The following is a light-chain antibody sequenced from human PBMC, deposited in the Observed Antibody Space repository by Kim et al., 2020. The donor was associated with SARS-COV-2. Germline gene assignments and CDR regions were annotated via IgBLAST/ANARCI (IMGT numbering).Light chain of an antibody. CDR1: QSVSTW. Sequence: DIQMTQSPSALSASVGDRVTVTCRASQSVSTWLAWYQQKPGKAPRLLIYKASILETGVPSRFSGSGYGTEFTLTISGLQSDDFATYFCQQYYLYARTFGQGTKVDIK. CDR3: QQYYLYART. J-gene: IGKJ1*01. V-gene: IGKV1-5*03. CDR2: KAS.